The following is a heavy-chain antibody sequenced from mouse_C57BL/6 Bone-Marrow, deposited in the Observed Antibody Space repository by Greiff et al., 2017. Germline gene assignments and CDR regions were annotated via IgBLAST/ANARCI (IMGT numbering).Heavy chain of an antibody. V-gene: IGHV5-2*01. CDR2: INRYGGCT. J-gene: IGHJ2*01. Sequence: EVKLQEPGGGFVQPGESLKLSCESNEYEFPSHYMSWVSKTPEQRLELVAAINRYGGCTYYPDTMERRFIFSRDNTKKTLYLQMSSLRSEDKALYNWARQRVAYWGQGTTLTVSA. CDR3: ARQRVAY. CDR1: EYEFPSHY.